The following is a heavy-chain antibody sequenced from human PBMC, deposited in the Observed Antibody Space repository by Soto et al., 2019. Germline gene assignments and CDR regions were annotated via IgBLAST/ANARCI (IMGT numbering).Heavy chain of an antibody. D-gene: IGHD3-3*01. J-gene: IGHJ6*03. CDR3: ARNRYDFWESYYYMDV. V-gene: IGHV1-46*01. Sequence: ASVKVSCKASGYTFTSYYMHWVRQAPGQGLEWMGIINPSGGSTSYAQKFQGRVTMTRDTSTSTVYMELSSVTAADTAVYYCARNRYDFWESYYYMDVWGKGTTVTVSS. CDR1: GYTFTSYY. CDR2: INPSGGST.